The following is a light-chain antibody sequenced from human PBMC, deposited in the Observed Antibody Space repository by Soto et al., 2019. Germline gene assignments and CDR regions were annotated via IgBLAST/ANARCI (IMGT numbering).Light chain of an antibody. J-gene: IGKJ5*01. V-gene: IGKV1-33*01. CDR1: QNINNY. Sequence: DIPMTQSPSSLSASVGDKVTITCQASQNINNYLNWYQQKPGRAPKLLIYDASNLEAGAPSRFRGSGSGTDFTFTISRLQPEDIATYYCQQYENLPTFGQGTRLEIK. CDR3: QQYENLPT. CDR2: DAS.